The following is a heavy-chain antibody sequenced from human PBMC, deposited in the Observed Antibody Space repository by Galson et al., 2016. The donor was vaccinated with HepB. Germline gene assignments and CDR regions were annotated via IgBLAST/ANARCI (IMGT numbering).Heavy chain of an antibody. Sequence: SVKVSCKTSGYIFTSYYMHWVRQAPGQGLEWMGIINPSGGGTGYAQKFQGRVTITRDTSTSTVYMELSSLRSEDTAVYFCARATLAVPGFDYWGQGTLVTVSS. V-gene: IGHV1-46*01. J-gene: IGHJ4*02. CDR2: INPSGGGT. CDR1: GYIFTSYY. CDR3: ARATLAVPGFDY. D-gene: IGHD6-19*01.